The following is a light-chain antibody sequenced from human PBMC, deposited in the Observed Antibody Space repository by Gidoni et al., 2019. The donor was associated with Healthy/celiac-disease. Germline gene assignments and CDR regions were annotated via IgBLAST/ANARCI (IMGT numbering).Light chain of an antibody. V-gene: IGLV2-14*03. CDR1: SSDVGGYNY. CDR2: DVS. CDR3: SSYTSSSTSV. J-gene: IGLJ1*01. Sequence: QSALTQPASVSGSPGQSITISCTGTSSDVGGYNYVSWYHPHPGKAPNLMIYDVSNRPSGVSNRFSGSKSGNTASLTISGLQAEDEADYYCSSYTSSSTSVFGTGTKVTVL.